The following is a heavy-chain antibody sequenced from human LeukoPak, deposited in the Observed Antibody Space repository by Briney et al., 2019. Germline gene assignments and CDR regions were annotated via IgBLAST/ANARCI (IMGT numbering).Heavy chain of an antibody. CDR1: GGSISSGDYY. CDR2: IYYGGST. J-gene: IGHJ5*02. V-gene: IGHV4-30-4*08. Sequence: PSQTLSLTCTVSGGSISSGDYYWSWIRQPPGKGLEWIGYIYYGGSTYYNPSLKSRVTISVDTSKNQFSLKLSSVTAADTAVYYCARGLGYCSSTSCYFYWFDPWGQGTLVTVSS. CDR3: ARGLGYCSSTSCYFYWFDP. D-gene: IGHD2-2*03.